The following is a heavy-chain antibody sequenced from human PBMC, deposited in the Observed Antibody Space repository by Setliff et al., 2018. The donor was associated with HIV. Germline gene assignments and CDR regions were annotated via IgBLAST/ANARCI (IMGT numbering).Heavy chain of an antibody. J-gene: IGHJ5*02. CDR1: GFTFSNYA. D-gene: IGHD6-19*01. CDR3: AKDRYSSGWYWFDP. V-gene: IGHV3-23*01. CDR2: ISGSGGST. Sequence: GGSLRLSCAASGFTFSNYAMSWVRRAPGKGLEWVSAISGSGGSTYYADSVKGRFTISRDNSKNTLYLQMNSLRAEDTAVYYGAKDRYSSGWYWFDPWGQGTLVTVSS.